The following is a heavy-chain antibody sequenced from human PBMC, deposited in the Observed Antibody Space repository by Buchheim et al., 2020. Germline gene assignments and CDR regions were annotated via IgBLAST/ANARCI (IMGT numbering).Heavy chain of an antibody. Sequence: EVQLLESGGGLVQPGGSLRLSCAASGFTFSSYAMSWVRQAPGKGLEWVSAISGSGGSTYYADSVKGRFTISRDNSKNTLYLQMNSLRAEDTAVYYCAKWRLGRFLEWLPHYYYYGMDVWGQGTT. V-gene: IGHV3-23*01. CDR2: ISGSGGST. D-gene: IGHD3-3*01. CDR3: AKWRLGRFLEWLPHYYYYGMDV. CDR1: GFTFSSYA. J-gene: IGHJ6*02.